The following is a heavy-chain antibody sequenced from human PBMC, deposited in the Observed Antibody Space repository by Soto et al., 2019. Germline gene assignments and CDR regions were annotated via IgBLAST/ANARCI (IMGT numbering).Heavy chain of an antibody. Sequence: ASVKVSCKASGYTFTSYDINWVRQATGQGLEWMGWMNPNSGNTGYAQKFQGRVTMTRNTSISTAYMELSSLRSEDTAVYYCARDVRGYCSGGSCYPISPYYYYMDVWGKGTTVTVSS. D-gene: IGHD2-15*01. CDR3: ARDVRGYCSGGSCYPISPYYYYMDV. V-gene: IGHV1-8*01. J-gene: IGHJ6*03. CDR2: MNPNSGNT. CDR1: GYTFTSYD.